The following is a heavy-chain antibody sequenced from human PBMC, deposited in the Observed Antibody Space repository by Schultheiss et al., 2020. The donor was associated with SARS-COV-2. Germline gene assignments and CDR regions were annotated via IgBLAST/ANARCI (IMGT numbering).Heavy chain of an antibody. CDR1: GYTFTGYY. CDR3: ARDALAYCGGDCYSGGNWFDP. D-gene: IGHD2-21*02. Sequence: ASVKVSCKASGYTFTGYYMHWVRQAPGQGFEWMGWINPNSGGRNYAQKFQGWVTMTRDTSISTAYMELSRLRSDDTAVYYCARDALAYCGGDCYSGGNWFDPWGQGTLVTVSS. V-gene: IGHV1-2*04. CDR2: INPNSGGR. J-gene: IGHJ5*02.